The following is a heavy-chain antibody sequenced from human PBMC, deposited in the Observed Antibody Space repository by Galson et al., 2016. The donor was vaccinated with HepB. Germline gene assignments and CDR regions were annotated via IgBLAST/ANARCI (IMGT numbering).Heavy chain of an antibody. CDR1: GGSISSGDYY. CDR3: ARDCTGGTCKFAGYDAFDI. Sequence: SETLSLTCTVSGGSISSGDYYRSWIRQPPGKGVEWIGEIYHSGDTNYNPSLKSRATISVDTSRNQFSLSLSSVTAADTAVYYCARDCTGGTCKFAGYDAFDIWGQGTTVTVSS. CDR2: IYHSGDT. V-gene: IGHV4-39*07. J-gene: IGHJ3*02. D-gene: IGHD2-8*02.